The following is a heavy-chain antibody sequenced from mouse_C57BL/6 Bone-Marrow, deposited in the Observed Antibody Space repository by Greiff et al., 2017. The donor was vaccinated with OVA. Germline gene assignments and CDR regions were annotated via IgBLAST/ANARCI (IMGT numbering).Heavy chain of an antibody. CDR3: ARDVGPYSNYPLAY. V-gene: IGHV1-81*01. Sequence: QVQLQQSGAELARPGASVKLSCKASGYTFTSYGISWVKQRTGQGLEWIGEIYPRSGNTYYNEKFKGKATLTADKSSSTAYMELRSLTSEDSAGEFRARDVGPYSNYPLAYRGQGTPGTVSA. CDR2: IYPRSGNT. J-gene: IGHJ3*01. D-gene: IGHD2-5*01. CDR1: GYTFTSYG.